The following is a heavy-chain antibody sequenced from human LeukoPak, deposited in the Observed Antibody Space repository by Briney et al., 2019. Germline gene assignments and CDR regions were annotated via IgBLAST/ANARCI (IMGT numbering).Heavy chain of an antibody. Sequence: TSETLSLTCTVSGGSISNYYWTWIRQPPGKGLEWIGYVYYSGSTNYNPSPKSRVTISVDTSKNQFSLKLSSVTAADTAVYYCARSKYHLLYWGQGTLVTVSS. V-gene: IGHV4-59*01. CDR2: VYYSGST. CDR1: GGSISNYY. D-gene: IGHD2-2*01. J-gene: IGHJ4*02. CDR3: ARSKYHLLY.